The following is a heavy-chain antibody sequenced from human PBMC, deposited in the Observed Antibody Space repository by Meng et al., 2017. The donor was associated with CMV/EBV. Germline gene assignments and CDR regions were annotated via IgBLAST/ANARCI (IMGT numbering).Heavy chain of an antibody. CDR2: IYHSGST. CDR1: GYSISSGYY. D-gene: IGHD6-19*01. CDR3: ARVARGIAVAGFDY. Sequence: GSLRLSCTVSGYSISSGYYWGWIRQPSGKGLEWIGSIYHSGSTYYNPSLKSRVTISVDTSKNQFSLKLSSVTAADTAVYYCARVARGIAVAGFDYWGQGTLVTVSS. V-gene: IGHV4-38-2*02. J-gene: IGHJ4*02.